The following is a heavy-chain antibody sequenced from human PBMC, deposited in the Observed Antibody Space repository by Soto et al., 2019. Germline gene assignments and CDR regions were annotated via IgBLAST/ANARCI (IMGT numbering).Heavy chain of an antibody. J-gene: IGHJ4*02. CDR1: GFSLTTDRVG. CDR3: AHAYGGRSLY. V-gene: IGHV2-5*02. CDR2: IYWDDSK. Sequence: QITLKESGPTLVKPTQTLTLTCTFSGFSLTTDRVGVGWIRQPPGEALEWLAVIYWDDSKTYRPSLESRLTITKHTSKNQVALTITNIYSLDTATYYCAHAYGGRSLYWGQGTLVTVSS. D-gene: IGHD1-26*01.